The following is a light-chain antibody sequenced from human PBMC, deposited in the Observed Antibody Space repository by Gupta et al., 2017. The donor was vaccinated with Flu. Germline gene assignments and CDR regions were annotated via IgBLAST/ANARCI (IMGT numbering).Light chain of an antibody. CDR3: HQEDKLHPMYT. CDR1: QDISNY. CDR2: DAS. J-gene: IGKJ2*01. V-gene: IGKV1-33*01. Sequence: DIQMTQSPSSLSASVGDRVTITCQASQDISNYLNWYQQKPGKAPKLLIYDASNLEKGVPSSCSGSGDGKDSNFTISSRHPEDFETYYCHQEDKLHPMYTFGQGTKMEIK.